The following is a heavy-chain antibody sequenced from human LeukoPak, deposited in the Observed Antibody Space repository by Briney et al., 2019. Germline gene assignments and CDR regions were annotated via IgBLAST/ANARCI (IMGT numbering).Heavy chain of an antibody. CDR2: ITGSGGSR. V-gene: IGHV3-23*01. D-gene: IGHD3-10*01. CDR3: ARELFDFDY. Sequence: PAGTLRLSCAPSGFTFDNFAMTWGRQAPGQGLEWVSEITGSGGSRSYADSVKGRLPISRVNSKNTLYLLMMSSRAAATAAYYCARELFDFDYWGQGTLVTVSS. CDR1: GFTFDNFA. J-gene: IGHJ4*02.